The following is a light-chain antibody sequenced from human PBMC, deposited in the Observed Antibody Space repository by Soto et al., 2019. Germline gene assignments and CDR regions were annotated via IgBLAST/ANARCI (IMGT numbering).Light chain of an antibody. CDR1: QTVRHNY. CDR3: QQFSSYPLT. CDR2: DAS. Sequence: EFVLTQSPGTLSLSPGERATLSCRASQTVRHNYLALDQQKPGQGPRLLIYDASSRATGIPDRFSVGGSGTDFTRTISRLEPEDFAVYYCQQFSSYPLTFGGGTKVDIK. J-gene: IGKJ4*01. V-gene: IGKV3-20*01.